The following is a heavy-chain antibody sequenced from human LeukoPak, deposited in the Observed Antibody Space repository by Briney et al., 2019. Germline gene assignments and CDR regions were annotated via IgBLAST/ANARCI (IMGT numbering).Heavy chain of an antibody. CDR3: ARDGRIAVAGTVPNWFDP. D-gene: IGHD6-19*01. CDR2: INPSGGST. Sequence: ASVKVSCKASGYTFTSYYMHWVRQAPGQGLEWMGIINPSGGSTSYAQKFQGRVTMTRDTSTSTVYMELGSLRSEDTAVYYCARDGRIAVAGTVPNWFDPWGQGTLVTVSS. CDR1: GYTFTSYY. V-gene: IGHV1-46*01. J-gene: IGHJ5*02.